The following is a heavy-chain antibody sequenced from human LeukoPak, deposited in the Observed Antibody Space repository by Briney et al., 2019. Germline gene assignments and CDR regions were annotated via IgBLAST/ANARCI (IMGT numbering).Heavy chain of an antibody. D-gene: IGHD2-15*01. CDR3: ARGYCSGGTCYRTFFDY. J-gene: IGHJ4*02. CDR1: GGSISSYY. Sequence: SDTLSLTCTVSGGSISSYYWSWIRQPPGKGLEWIGYFPYSGSTNYNSTLKSRVTISVDTSKNQFFLKLSSVTAADTAVYYCARGYCSGGTCYRTFFDYWGQGTLVTVSS. CDR2: FPYSGST. V-gene: IGHV4-59*01.